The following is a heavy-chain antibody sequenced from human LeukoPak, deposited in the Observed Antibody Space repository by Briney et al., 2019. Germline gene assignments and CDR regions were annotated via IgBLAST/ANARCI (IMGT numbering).Heavy chain of an antibody. V-gene: IGHV3-30-3*01. CDR3: AKDSAALVAYYYGMDL. J-gene: IGHJ6*02. D-gene: IGHD2-15*01. CDR1: GFTFSSYA. Sequence: GGSLRLSCAASGFTFSSYAMHWVRQAPGKGLEWVAVISYDGSNKYYADSVKGRFTISRDNSKNTLYLQMNSLRAEDTAVYHCAKDSAALVAYYYGMDLWGQGTTVTVS. CDR2: ISYDGSNK.